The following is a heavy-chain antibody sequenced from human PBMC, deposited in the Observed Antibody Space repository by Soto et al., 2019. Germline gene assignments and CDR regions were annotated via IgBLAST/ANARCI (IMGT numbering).Heavy chain of an antibody. D-gene: IGHD3-16*01. V-gene: IGHV4-59*01. CDR2: IYYSGST. Sequence: QVQLQESGPGLVKPSETLSLTCTVSGGSISSYYWSWIRQPPGKGLEWIGYIYYSGSTNYNPSLKSRVTTSVDTSKNQFSLKLSSVTAADTAVYYCARAWGLYFDYWGQGTLVTVSS. CDR1: GGSISSYY. J-gene: IGHJ4*02. CDR3: ARAWGLYFDY.